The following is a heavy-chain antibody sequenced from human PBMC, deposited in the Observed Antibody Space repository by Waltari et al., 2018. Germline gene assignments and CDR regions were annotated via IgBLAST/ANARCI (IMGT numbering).Heavy chain of an antibody. CDR3: ARGRGAAAGTEDAFDI. Sequence: QLQLQESGPGLVKPSETLSLTCTVSGGSISSSSYYWGWIRQPPGKGLEWIGSIYYSGSTYYNPSLKSRVTISVDTSKNQFSLKLSSVTAADTAVYYCARGRGAAAGTEDAFDIWGQGTMVTVSS. CDR2: IYYSGST. CDR1: GGSISSSSYY. J-gene: IGHJ3*02. D-gene: IGHD6-13*01. V-gene: IGHV4-39*07.